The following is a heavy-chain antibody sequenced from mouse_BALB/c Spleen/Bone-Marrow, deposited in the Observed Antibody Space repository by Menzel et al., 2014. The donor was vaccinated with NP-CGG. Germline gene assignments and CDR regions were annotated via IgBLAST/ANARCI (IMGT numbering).Heavy chain of an antibody. J-gene: IGHJ2*01. CDR2: INPSNGRT. Sequence: QVQLKHSGAELVRPGSSVKISCKASGYTFTSYWMHWVKQRPGQGLEWIGEINPSNGRTNYNEKFKSKATLTVDKSSSTAYMQLSSLTSEDSAVYYCARGTFDYWGQGTTLTVSS. CDR3: ARGTFDY. CDR1: GYTFTSYW. V-gene: IGHV1S81*02.